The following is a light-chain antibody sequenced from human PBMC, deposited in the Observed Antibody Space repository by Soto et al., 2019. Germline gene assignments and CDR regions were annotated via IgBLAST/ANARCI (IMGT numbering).Light chain of an antibody. CDR3: QQYYSYPPMYT. V-gene: IGKV1-8*01. CDR2: AAS. Sequence: AIRMTQSPSSLSASTGDRVTITCRASQGISSYLAWYQQKPGKAPKLLIYAASTLQSGVPSRFSGSGSGTDFTLTISSLQSEDFATYYCQQYYSYPPMYTFGQGTKLEIK. CDR1: QGISSY. J-gene: IGKJ2*01.